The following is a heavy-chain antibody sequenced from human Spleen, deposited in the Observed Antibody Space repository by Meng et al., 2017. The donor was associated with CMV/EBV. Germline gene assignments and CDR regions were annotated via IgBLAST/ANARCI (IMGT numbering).Heavy chain of an antibody. V-gene: IGHV3-9*01. CDR3: ARGEYSSSNDY. Sequence: GGSLRPSCAASGFTFDDYAMHWVRQAPGKGLEWVSGISWNSGSIGYADSVKGRFTISRDNAKNSLYLQMNSLRAEDTAVYYCARGEYSSSNDYWGQGTLVTVSS. D-gene: IGHD6-6*01. CDR1: GFTFDDYA. J-gene: IGHJ4*02. CDR2: ISWNSGSI.